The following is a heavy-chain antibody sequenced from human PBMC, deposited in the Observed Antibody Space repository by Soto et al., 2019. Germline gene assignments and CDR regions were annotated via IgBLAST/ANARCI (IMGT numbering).Heavy chain of an antibody. J-gene: IGHJ2*01. CDR3: ARGPMTAVTTWGDWYFDL. V-gene: IGHV3-33*01. Sequence: QVQLVESGGGVVQPGRSLRLSCATSGFTFSSYGMHWVRQGPGKGLEWVAVIWYDGTNKYYADSVNGRFTISRDDSKTTLYLQINSLRAEDMAVYYCARGPMTAVTTWGDWYFDLWGRGTLVTVSS. D-gene: IGHD4-17*01. CDR2: IWYDGTNK. CDR1: GFTFSSYG.